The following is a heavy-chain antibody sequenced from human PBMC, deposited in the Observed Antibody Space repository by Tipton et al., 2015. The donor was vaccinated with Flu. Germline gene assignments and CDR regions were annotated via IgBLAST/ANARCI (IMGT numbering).Heavy chain of an antibody. CDR2: IYYSGST. D-gene: IGHD3-10*01. V-gene: IGHV4-59*01. Sequence: TLSLTCTVSGGSISSYYWSWIRQPPGKGLEWIGYIYYSGSTNYNPSLKSRVTISVDTSKNQFSLKLSFVTAADTAVYYCARRTYGSGTLDYWGQGTLVTVSS. J-gene: IGHJ4*02. CDR1: GGSISSYY. CDR3: ARRTYGSGTLDY.